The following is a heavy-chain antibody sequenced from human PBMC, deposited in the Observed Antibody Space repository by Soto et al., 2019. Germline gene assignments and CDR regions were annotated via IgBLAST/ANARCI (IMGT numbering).Heavy chain of an antibody. CDR3: AKDQGPFRTTVTYDY. CDR1: GFTFSSYG. CDR2: ISYDGSNK. J-gene: IGHJ4*02. D-gene: IGHD4-17*01. V-gene: IGHV3-30*18. Sequence: GGSLRLSCAASGFTFSSYGMHWVRQAPGKGLEWVAVISYDGSNKYYADSVKGRFTISRDNSKNTLYLQMNSLRAEDTAVYYCAKDQGPFRTTVTYDYWGQGTLVTVSS.